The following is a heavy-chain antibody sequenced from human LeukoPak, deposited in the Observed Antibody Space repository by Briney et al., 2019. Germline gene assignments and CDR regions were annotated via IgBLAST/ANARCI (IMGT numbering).Heavy chain of an antibody. D-gene: IGHD4-17*01. CDR3: RAMGPRYYFDY. J-gene: IGHJ4*02. Sequence: SETLSLTCAVYGGSFSGYSWSWIRQPPGKGLEWIGYIYHSGSTYYNPSLKSRVTISVDRSKNQFSLKLSSVTAADTAVHYCRAMGPRYYFDYWGQGTLVTVSS. CDR2: IYHSGST. CDR1: GGSFSGYS. V-gene: IGHV4-30-2*01.